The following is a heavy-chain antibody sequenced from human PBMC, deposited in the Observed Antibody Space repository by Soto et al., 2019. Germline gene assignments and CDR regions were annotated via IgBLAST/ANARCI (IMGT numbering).Heavy chain of an antibody. Sequence: QVQLVQSGAEVKKPGSSVRVSCRSSGDTFSSYIVNWLRLAPGRGLEWMGRVIPVLTTTDYAQNFRGRVTISADSPTNTVYLDLSSLRSDDTAVYYCARRRYCGYDCYHKHYYGMDVWGQGSLVTVAS. CDR3: ARRRYCGYDCYHKHYYGMDV. CDR2: VIPVLTTT. J-gene: IGHJ6*02. D-gene: IGHD2-21*02. CDR1: GDTFSSYI. V-gene: IGHV1-69*08.